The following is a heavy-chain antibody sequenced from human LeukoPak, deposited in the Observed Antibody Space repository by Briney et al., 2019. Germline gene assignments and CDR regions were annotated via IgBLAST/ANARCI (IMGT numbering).Heavy chain of an antibody. CDR1: GGSFSGYY. Sequence: SETLSLTCAVYGGSFSGYYWSWIRQPPGKGLEWIGEINHSGSTNYNPSLKSRVTISVDTSKNQFSLQLNSVTPEDTAVYYCARDTEKRGYSGYDPGGIDPWGQGTLVTVSS. CDR2: INHSGST. D-gene: IGHD5-12*01. CDR3: ARDTEKRGYSGYDPGGIDP. V-gene: IGHV4-34*01. J-gene: IGHJ5*02.